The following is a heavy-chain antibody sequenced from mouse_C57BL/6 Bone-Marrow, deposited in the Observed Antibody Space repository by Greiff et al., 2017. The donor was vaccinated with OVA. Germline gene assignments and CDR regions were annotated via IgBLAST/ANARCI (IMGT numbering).Heavy chain of an antibody. CDR3: ARDGAVLYWYFDV. J-gene: IGHJ1*03. Sequence: DVKLVESEGGLVQPGSSMKLSCTASGFTFSDYYMAWVRQVPEKGLEWVANINYDGSSTYYLDSLNSRFIISRDNAKNILYLQMSSLKSEDTATYYCARDGAVLYWYFDVWGTGTTVTVSS. CDR2: INYDGSST. CDR1: GFTFSDYY. V-gene: IGHV5-16*01.